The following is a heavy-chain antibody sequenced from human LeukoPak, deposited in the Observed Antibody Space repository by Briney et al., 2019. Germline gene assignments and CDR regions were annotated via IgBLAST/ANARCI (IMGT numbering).Heavy chain of an antibody. CDR3: AKGRYYDSSPEGAFDI. V-gene: IGHV3-23*01. D-gene: IGHD3-22*01. CDR2: ISVSGGST. Sequence: PGGSLRLSCAASGFTFSSYAMSWVRQAPGKGLEWVSAISVSGGSTYYANSVKGRFTISRDNSKNTLYLQMNSLRAEDTAVYYCAKGRYYDSSPEGAFDIWGQGTMVTVSS. J-gene: IGHJ3*02. CDR1: GFTFSSYA.